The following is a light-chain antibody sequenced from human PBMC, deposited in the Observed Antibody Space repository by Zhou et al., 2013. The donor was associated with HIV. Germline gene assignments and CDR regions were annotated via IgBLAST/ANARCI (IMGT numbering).Light chain of an antibody. J-gene: IGKJ2*01. CDR1: QSVSSSY. Sequence: EIVLTQSPGTLPLSPGERATLFCRASQSVSSSYIAWYQQKPGQAPRLLIHGAFSRATGIPDRFSGSGSGTDFTLTISRLEPEDLAVYYCQQYGSSPPNTFGQGTQAGDQT. CDR3: QQYGSSPPNT. CDR2: GAF. V-gene: IGKV3-20*01.